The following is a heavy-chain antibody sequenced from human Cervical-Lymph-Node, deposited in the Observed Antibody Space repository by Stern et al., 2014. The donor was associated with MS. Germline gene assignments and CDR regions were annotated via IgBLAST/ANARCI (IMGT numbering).Heavy chain of an antibody. J-gene: IGHJ4*02. V-gene: IGHV5-51*03. D-gene: IGHD5-12*01. CDR3: ARSPATPSGYDRFDY. Sequence: EVQLVQSGAEVKKPGESLKISCEASGYLFDDYWIGWVRQMSGRGLELVAIIFPRDSNTRYSPSVQGQVTISADKSIRTASLQWSSRKPRDPAMYFCARSPATPSGYDRFDYWGQGALVTVSS. CDR2: IFPRDSNT. CDR1: GYLFDDYW.